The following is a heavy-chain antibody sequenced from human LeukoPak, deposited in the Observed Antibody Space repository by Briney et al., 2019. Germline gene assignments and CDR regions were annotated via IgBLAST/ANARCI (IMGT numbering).Heavy chain of an antibody. CDR1: GGSISSYY. V-gene: IGHV4-59*01. CDR2: IYYRGST. D-gene: IGHD4-17*01. CDR3: ARVNYGDSTGYYYYGMDV. J-gene: IGHJ6*02. Sequence: SETLSLTCTVSGGSISSYYWSWIRQPPGKGLEWIGYIYYRGSTNYNPTLKSRVTISVDTSKNQFSLKLSSVTAADTAVYYCARVNYGDSTGYYYYGMDVWGQGTTVTVSS.